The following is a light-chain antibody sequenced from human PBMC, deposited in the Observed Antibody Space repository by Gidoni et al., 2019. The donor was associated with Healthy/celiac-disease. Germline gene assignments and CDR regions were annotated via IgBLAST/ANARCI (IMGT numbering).Light chain of an antibody. CDR2: QDS. Sequence: SYELTQPPSVSVSPGQTASINCAGDKLGDKYACGYQQKPGTSPVLVIYQDSKRPSGIPERFSGSNSGNTATLTISGTQAMDEADYYCQAWDSSMVVFGGGTKLTVL. CDR1: KLGDKY. V-gene: IGLV3-1*01. CDR3: QAWDSSMVV. J-gene: IGLJ2*01.